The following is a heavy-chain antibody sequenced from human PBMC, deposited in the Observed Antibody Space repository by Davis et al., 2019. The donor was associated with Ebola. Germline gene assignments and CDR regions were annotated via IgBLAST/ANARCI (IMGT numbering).Heavy chain of an antibody. D-gene: IGHD3-9*01. Sequence: SETLSLTCAVSGDSISSSNWWRWVRQSPGKGLEWIGEVYHSESTNYNPSLKSRVTISLDTSKNQFSLRLSSVTAADTAVYYCARSHSDWLLPFDYWGQGTLATVSS. CDR2: VYHSEST. V-gene: IGHV4-4*02. J-gene: IGHJ4*02. CDR1: GDSISSSNW. CDR3: ARSHSDWLLPFDY.